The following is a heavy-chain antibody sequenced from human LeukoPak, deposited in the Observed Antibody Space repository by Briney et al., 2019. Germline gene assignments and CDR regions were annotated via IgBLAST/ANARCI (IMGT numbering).Heavy chain of an antibody. V-gene: IGHV4-59*08. Sequence: PSETLSLTCTVSGSSISSYYWSWIRQPPGKGLEWIGYIYYSGSTNYNPSLKSRVTISVDTSKNQFSLKLSSVTAADTAVYYCARSAAVAGTKRSAFDIWGQGTMVTVSS. CDR1: GSSISSYY. D-gene: IGHD6-19*01. CDR2: IYYSGST. J-gene: IGHJ3*02. CDR3: ARSAAVAGTKRSAFDI.